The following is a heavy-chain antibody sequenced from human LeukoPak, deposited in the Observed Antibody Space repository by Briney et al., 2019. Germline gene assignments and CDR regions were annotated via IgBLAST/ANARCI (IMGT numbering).Heavy chain of an antibody. J-gene: IGHJ3*02. Sequence: SETLSLTCTVSGGSISRDYWSWIRQPPGKGLEWIGYIYYTGSTNYNPSLKSRVTISVDTPKNQFSLKLSSVTAADTAVYYCARDTSSGAFDIWGQGTMVTVSS. CDR1: GGSISRDY. D-gene: IGHD2-2*01. V-gene: IGHV4-59*01. CDR2: IYYTGST. CDR3: ARDTSSGAFDI.